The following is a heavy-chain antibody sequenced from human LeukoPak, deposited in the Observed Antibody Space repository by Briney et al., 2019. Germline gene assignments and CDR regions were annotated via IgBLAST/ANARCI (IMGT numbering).Heavy chain of an antibody. CDR3: ARDCGGGSCYGPYDAFDI. CDR1: GFTFSSYE. J-gene: IGHJ3*02. V-gene: IGHV3-48*03. Sequence: QTGGSLRLSRAASGFTFSSYEMNWVRQAPGKGLEWVSYISSSGSTIYYADSVKGRFTISRDNAKNSLYLQMNSLRAEDTAVYYCARDCGGGSCYGPYDAFDIWGQGTMVTVSS. CDR2: ISSSGSTI. D-gene: IGHD2-15*01.